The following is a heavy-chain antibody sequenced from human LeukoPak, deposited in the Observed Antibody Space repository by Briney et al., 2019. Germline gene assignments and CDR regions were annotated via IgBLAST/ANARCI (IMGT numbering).Heavy chain of an antibody. CDR1: GFTFSSFA. V-gene: IGHV3-23*01. J-gene: IGHJ4*02. CDR3: AKAIWFGELLSTVNFDY. CDR2: ISPSGGHI. D-gene: IGHD3-10*01. Sequence: GGSLRLSCGGSGFTFSSFAVSWVRQAPGKGLEWVSAISPSGGHIYYAESVKGRFTTSRDNSKNTLYLQMNSLRAEDTAVYYCAKAIWFGELLSTVNFDYWGQGTLVTVSS.